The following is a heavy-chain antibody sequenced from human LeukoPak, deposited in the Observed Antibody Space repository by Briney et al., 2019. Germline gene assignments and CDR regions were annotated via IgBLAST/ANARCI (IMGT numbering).Heavy chain of an antibody. CDR3: ARQTGSGLFILP. J-gene: IGHJ4*02. Sequence: SETLSLTCTVSGVSISSSNSYWGWIRRPSGKGLEWIGSIYYSGNTYYNASLKSQVSISIDTSKNQFSLRLTSVAAADTAVYYCARQTGSGLFILPGGQGTLVTVSS. V-gene: IGHV4-39*01. D-gene: IGHD3/OR15-3a*01. CDR2: IYYSGNT. CDR1: GVSISSSNSY.